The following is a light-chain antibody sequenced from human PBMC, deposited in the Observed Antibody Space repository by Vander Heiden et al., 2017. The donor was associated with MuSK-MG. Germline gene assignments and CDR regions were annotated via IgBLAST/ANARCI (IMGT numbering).Light chain of an antibody. CDR3: HQCDSTPNT. CDR2: AAS. V-gene: IGKV1-39*01. Sequence: DIQMTQSPSSLSASVGDRVTITCRASQSISSYLNWYQQKPGKAPKLLIYAASSLQSGVPSRPTGCGSGTDFTLTIIRLQPEDLATYYFHQCDSTPNTFGGGTKVEIK. CDR1: QSISSY. J-gene: IGKJ4*01.